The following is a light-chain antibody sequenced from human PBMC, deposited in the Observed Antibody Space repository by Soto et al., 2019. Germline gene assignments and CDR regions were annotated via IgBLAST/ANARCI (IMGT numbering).Light chain of an antibody. CDR1: SSNIGAGYD. Sequence: QSVLTQPPSVSGAPGQRVTIYCTGSSSNIGAGYDVHWYQQLPGTAPKLLIYGNSNRPSGVPDRFSGSKSGTSASLAITGLQAEDEADYYCQSYDSSLRSVVFGGGTKLTVL. CDR3: QSYDSSLRSVV. CDR2: GNS. J-gene: IGLJ2*01. V-gene: IGLV1-40*01.